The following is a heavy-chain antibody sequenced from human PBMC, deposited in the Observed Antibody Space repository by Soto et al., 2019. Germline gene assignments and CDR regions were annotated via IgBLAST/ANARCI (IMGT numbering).Heavy chain of an antibody. J-gene: IGHJ6*02. CDR3: ARDPPKKNYYGMDV. V-gene: IGHV3-21*01. Sequence: GGSLRLSCAASGFTFSSYSMNWVRQAPGKGLEWVSSISSSSYIYYADSVKGRFTISRDNAKNSLYLQMNSLRAEDTAVYYCARDPPKKNYYGMDVWGQGTTVTVSS. CDR1: GFTFSSYS. CDR2: ISSSSYI.